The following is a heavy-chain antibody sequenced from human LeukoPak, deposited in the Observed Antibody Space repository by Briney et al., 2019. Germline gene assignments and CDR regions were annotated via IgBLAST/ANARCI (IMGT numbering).Heavy chain of an antibody. Sequence: ASVKVSCKASGYTFTSYDINWVRQATGQGLEWMGWMNPNSGNRGYAQKFQGRVTITRNTSISTAYMELSSLRSEDTAVYYCAAALEYLITISKPYASDIWGQGTMVTVSS. D-gene: IGHD3-3*01. J-gene: IGHJ3*02. CDR1: GYTFTSYD. CDR3: AAALEYLITISKPYASDI. CDR2: MNPNSGNR. V-gene: IGHV1-8*03.